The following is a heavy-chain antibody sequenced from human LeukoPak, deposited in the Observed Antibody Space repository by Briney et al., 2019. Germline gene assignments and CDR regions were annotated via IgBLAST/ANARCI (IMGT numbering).Heavy chain of an antibody. CDR3: ARSHTTVTTFDY. Sequence: GGSLRLSCAASGFTFSSYSMNWVRQAPGKGLEWVSSISSSSSYIYYADSVKGRFTISRDNAKNSLYLQMNSLRAEATAVYYCARSHTTVTTFDYWGRGPLVTVSS. CDR1: GFTFSSYS. V-gene: IGHV3-21*01. CDR2: ISSSSSYI. D-gene: IGHD4-17*01. J-gene: IGHJ4*02.